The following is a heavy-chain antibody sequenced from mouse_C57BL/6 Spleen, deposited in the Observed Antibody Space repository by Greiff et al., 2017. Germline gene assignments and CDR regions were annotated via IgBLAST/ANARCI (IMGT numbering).Heavy chain of an antibody. CDR1: GYTFTSYW. V-gene: IGHV1-72*01. D-gene: IGHD2-1*01. J-gene: IGHJ3*01. Sequence: QVHVKQPGAELVKPGASVKLSCKASGYTFTSYWMHWVKQRPGRGLEWIGRIDPNSGGTKYNEKFKSKATLTLDKPSSTADMQLSSLTSEDSAVYYCASPYGNYALAYWGQGTRVTVSA. CDR3: ASPYGNYALAY. CDR2: IDPNSGGT.